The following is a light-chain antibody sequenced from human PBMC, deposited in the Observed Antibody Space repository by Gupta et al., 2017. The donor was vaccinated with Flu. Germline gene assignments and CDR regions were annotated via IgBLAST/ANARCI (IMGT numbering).Light chain of an antibody. V-gene: IGLV3-1*01. CDR2: QVL. CDR1: KLGGIL. CDR3: QAWDNNVGV. Sequence: SYELAPPPYVSVSPGQTASISCSGDKLGGILVFWYQHKSGQSPIQIIYQVLKRRSGIPERFSGSNFGNTATLTISETQATDEADYYCQAWDNNVGVFGGGTKLTVL. J-gene: IGLJ3*02.